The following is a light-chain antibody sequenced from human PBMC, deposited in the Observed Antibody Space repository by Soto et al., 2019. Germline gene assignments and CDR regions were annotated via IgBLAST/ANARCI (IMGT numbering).Light chain of an antibody. J-gene: IGKJ4*01. CDR2: DVS. V-gene: IGKV3-11*01. CDR3: QQRSNWPPT. CDR1: HTVANF. Sequence: DTVLIQSPATLSLSPGERATLSCRASHTVANFLAWYQHNPGQAPRLLIYDVSNRATGIPARFSGSGSGTDFTLTISSLEPDDFAVYYCQQRSNWPPTFGGGTNVEIK.